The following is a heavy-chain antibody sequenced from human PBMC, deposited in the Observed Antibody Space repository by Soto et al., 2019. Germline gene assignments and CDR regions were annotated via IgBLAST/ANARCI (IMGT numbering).Heavy chain of an antibody. J-gene: IGHJ5*02. Sequence: ASVKVSCKTSGDTFTDSSMHWVRQAPGQGLEWMGWINLNSGDTNYAEKFRGRVTMARDTSIITAYVELTRLKSDDTGVYYCARDLGGYDLYGPDTWGQGTLVTRLL. CDR1: GDTFTDSS. CDR3: ARDLGGYDLYGPDT. D-gene: IGHD5-12*01. CDR2: INLNSGDT. V-gene: IGHV1-2*02.